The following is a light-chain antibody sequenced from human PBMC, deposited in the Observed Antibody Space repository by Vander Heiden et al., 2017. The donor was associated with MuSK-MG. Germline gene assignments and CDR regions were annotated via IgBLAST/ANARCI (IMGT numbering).Light chain of an antibody. J-gene: IGKJ4*01. Sequence: DIVLTQSPAPLSLSTGDRATLPCRASQSVNSYLAWCQQKTRQAPRRRIFDASNRATGIPARVSGSGSGTDFTLTIRSLEPEDFAVYYCQQSSNGLLTFGGGTKVEIK. V-gene: IGKV3-11*01. CDR3: QQSSNGLLT. CDR1: QSVNSY. CDR2: DAS.